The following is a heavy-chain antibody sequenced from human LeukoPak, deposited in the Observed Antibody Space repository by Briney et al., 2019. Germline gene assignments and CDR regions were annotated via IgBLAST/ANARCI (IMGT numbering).Heavy chain of an antibody. Sequence: PGRSLRLSCAASGFTFSSYAMHWVRQAPGKGLEWVAVISYDGSNKYYADSVKGRFTISRDNSKNTLYLQMNSLRAEDTAVYYCARARLGYCNSTSCYTDDIVRYYFDYWGQGTLVTVSS. CDR1: GFTFSSYA. J-gene: IGHJ4*02. D-gene: IGHD2-2*02. V-gene: IGHV3-30-3*01. CDR2: ISYDGSNK. CDR3: ARARLGYCNSTSCYTDDIVRYYFDY.